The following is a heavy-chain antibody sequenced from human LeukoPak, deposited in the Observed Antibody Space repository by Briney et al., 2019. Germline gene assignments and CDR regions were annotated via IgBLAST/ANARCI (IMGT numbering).Heavy chain of an antibody. V-gene: IGHV3-48*01. Sequence: PGGSLRLSCAASGFTLSSYSMSWVRQVPGKGLEWVSYVSSSSNTIYYADSVKGRFTISRDNAKNSLYLQMNSLRAEDTAVYYCARDRGSYSRYFDYWGQGTLVTVSS. CDR1: GFTLSSYS. CDR2: VSSSSNTI. D-gene: IGHD1-26*01. CDR3: ARDRGSYSRYFDY. J-gene: IGHJ4*02.